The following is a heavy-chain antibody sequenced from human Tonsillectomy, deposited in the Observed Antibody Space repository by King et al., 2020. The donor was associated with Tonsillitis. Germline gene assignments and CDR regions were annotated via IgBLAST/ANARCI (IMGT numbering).Heavy chain of an antibody. CDR2: IYPYDSDT. D-gene: IGHD1-1*01. CDR1: GYIFTTYY. Sequence: QLVQSGAEVKKPGESLKISCQVSGYIFTTYYIGWVRQLPGKGLEWMGIIYPYDSDTRYSPSFQGQVTISADKSITTAYLQWSSLKASDTAMYYCARGFNNDDAFDIWGRGTMVTVSS. CDR3: ARGFNNDDAFDI. V-gene: IGHV5-51*01. J-gene: IGHJ3*02.